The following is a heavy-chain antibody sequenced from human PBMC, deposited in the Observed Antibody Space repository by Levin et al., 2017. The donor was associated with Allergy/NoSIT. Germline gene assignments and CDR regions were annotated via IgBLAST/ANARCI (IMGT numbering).Heavy chain of an antibody. V-gene: IGHV1-46*01. CDR2: INPSVGST. J-gene: IGHJ4*02. CDR1: GYTFTTYY. CDR3: ATWGSGSSY. D-gene: IGHD3-10*01. Sequence: GESLKISCKTSGYTFTTYYIHWVRQAPGQRLEWMGIINPSVGSTTYAQKFLDRITMTRDTSTSTVYMELYSLKSEDTAVYYCATWGSGSSYWGQGTLVTVSS.